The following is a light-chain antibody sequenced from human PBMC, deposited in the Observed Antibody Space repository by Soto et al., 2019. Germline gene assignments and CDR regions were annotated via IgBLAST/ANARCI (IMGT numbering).Light chain of an antibody. J-gene: IGKJ2*01. CDR2: DAS. CDR3: QQRSNFYT. Sequence: EIVLTQSPATLSLSPGERATLSCRASQSVSSYLAWYQQKPGQAPRLLIYDASNRATGIPARFSGSGSGTDFTLTTISLEPEDFAVYYCQQRSNFYTFGQGTKLEIK. V-gene: IGKV3-11*01. CDR1: QSVSSY.